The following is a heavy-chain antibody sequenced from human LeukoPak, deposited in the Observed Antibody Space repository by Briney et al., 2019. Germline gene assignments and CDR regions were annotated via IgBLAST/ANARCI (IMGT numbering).Heavy chain of an antibody. D-gene: IGHD6-13*01. J-gene: IGHJ4*02. CDR1: GFTFSNYA. CDR3: AIARGGYSSSWQADY. CDR2: IRSSGGST. V-gene: IGHV3-23*01. Sequence: PGGSLRLSCAASGFTFSNYAMTWVRQAPGKGLEWVSAIRSSGGSTYYADSVKGRFTISRDNSKNTLCLQMNSLRAEDTAVYYCAIARGGYSSSWQADYWGQGTLVTVSS.